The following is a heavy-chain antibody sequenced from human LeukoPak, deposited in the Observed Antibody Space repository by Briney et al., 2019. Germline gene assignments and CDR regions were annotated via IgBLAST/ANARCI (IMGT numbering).Heavy chain of an antibody. V-gene: IGHV3-7*01. J-gene: IGHJ3*01. Sequence: GGSVRLSCAASGFTFSSYWMSWVRQAPGKGLEWVANIKQDGSEKYYVDSVKGRFTISRDNAKNMLYLQMNRLGVEDTALYYCARGGYNHAFDLWGQGTVVTVSS. CDR3: ARGGYNHAFDL. CDR1: GFTFSSYW. D-gene: IGHD5-24*01. CDR2: IKQDGSEK.